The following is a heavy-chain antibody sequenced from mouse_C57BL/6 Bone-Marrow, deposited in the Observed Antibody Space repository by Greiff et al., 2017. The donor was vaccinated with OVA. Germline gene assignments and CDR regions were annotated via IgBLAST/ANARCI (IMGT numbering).Heavy chain of an antibody. V-gene: IGHV5-4*01. D-gene: IGHD2-10*01. J-gene: IGHJ4*01. Sequence: EVKLVESGGGLVKPGGSLKLSCAASGFTFSSYAMSWVRQTPEERLEWVATISDGGSYTYYPDNVKGRFTISRDKAKNNLYLQMSHLKSEDTAMYYCARDAYPGMDYWGQGTSVTVSS. CDR1: GFTFSSYA. CDR3: ARDAYPGMDY. CDR2: ISDGGSYT.